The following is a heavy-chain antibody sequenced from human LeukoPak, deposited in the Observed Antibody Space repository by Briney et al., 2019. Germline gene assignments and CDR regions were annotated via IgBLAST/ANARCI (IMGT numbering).Heavy chain of an antibody. CDR3: ARDLVVGATHDAFDI. V-gene: IGHV4-39*07. CDR1: GGSISTSSYY. J-gene: IGHJ3*02. CDR2: IYYRGST. D-gene: IGHD1-26*01. Sequence: SETLSLTCSVSGGSISTSSYYWGWIRQPPGKGLEWIGNIYYRGSTYYKPSLKSRLTISVDTSKNQFSLKLSSVTAADTAVYYCARDLVVGATHDAFDIWGQGTMVIVSS.